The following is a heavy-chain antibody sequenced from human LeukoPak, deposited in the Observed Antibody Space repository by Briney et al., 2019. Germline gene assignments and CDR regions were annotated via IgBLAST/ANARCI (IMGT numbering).Heavy chain of an antibody. J-gene: IGHJ4*02. D-gene: IGHD6-13*01. CDR1: GFTFTNSA. CDR2: ISGSGGSA. V-gene: IGHV3-23*01. Sequence: PGGSLRLSCAASGFTFTNSALSWVRQAPGKGLQWVSDISGSGGSAYYADSVKGRFTISRDNSKNTLYLQMNSLRAEDTAVYYCARGGYSSSWEYWGQGTLVTVSS. CDR3: ARGGYSSSWEY.